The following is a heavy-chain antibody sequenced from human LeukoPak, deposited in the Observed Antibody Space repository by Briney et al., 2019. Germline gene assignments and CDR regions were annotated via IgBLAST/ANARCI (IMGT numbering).Heavy chain of an antibody. Sequence: SETLSLTCTVSGGSVTNYYWSWIRQHPGKGLEWIGYSDYSGSSTYNPSLKSRVTMSVDTSKNQFSRRLSSVTAADTAVYYCARNTAVATSRSWFDPWGQGTL. CDR1: GGSVTNYY. V-gene: IGHV4-59*08. CDR3: ARNTAVATSRSWFDP. J-gene: IGHJ5*02. D-gene: IGHD6-19*01. CDR2: SDYSGSS.